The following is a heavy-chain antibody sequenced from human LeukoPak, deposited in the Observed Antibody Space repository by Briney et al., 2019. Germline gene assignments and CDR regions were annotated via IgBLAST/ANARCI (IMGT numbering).Heavy chain of an antibody. CDR2: IYYSGST. CDR3: ARLGGRVQHSRGYDY. V-gene: IGHV4-61*08. D-gene: IGHD2-15*01. CDR1: GGSISSGGYY. J-gene: IGHJ4*02. Sequence: PSETLSLTCTVSGGSISSGGYYWSWIRQPPGKGLEWIGYIYYSGSTNYNPSLKSRVTISVDTSKNQFSLKLSSVTAADTAVYYCARLGGRVQHSRGYDYWGQGTLVTVSS.